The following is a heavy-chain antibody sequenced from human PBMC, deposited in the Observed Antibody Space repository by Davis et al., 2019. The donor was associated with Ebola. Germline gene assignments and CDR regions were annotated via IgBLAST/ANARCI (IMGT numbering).Heavy chain of an antibody. CDR1: GFPFSSYT. V-gene: IGHV3-48*02. J-gene: IGHJ4*02. Sequence: GESLKISCAASGFPFSSYTMNWVRQAPGKGLEWVSHISSGNTMTYYADSVKGRFTISRDNAKNSLYLRMNSLRDEDTAVYYCARGGCGGDCYDYWGQGTLVTVSS. CDR2: ISSGNTMT. D-gene: IGHD2-21*01. CDR3: ARGGCGGDCYDY.